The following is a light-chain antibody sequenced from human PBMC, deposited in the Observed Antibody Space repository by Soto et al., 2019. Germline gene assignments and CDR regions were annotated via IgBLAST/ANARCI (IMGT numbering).Light chain of an antibody. V-gene: IGKV1-39*01. Sequence: DIQMTQSPSSLSASAGDRVTITCRASQSLTSHLTWYQQKPGEAPKLLIYAASSLHSGVPSRFSGSGSVTDFTLTITSLQPEDFATYYCQQSFSPPYTFGQGTKLEIK. CDR3: QQSFSPPYT. J-gene: IGKJ2*01. CDR2: AAS. CDR1: QSLTSH.